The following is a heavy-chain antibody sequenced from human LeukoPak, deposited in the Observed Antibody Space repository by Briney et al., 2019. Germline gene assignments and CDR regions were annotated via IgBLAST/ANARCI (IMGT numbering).Heavy chain of an antibody. D-gene: IGHD3-3*01. CDR2: IWYDGSNK. CDR1: GFTFSSYG. CDR3: ARDLAPGGLRFLEWYHDYYGMDV. J-gene: IGHJ6*02. V-gene: IGHV3-33*08. Sequence: QPGGSLRLSCAASGFTFSSYGMHWVRQAPGKGLEWVAVIWYDGSNKYYADSVKGRFTISRDNSKNTLYLQMNSLRAEGTAVYYCARDLAPGGLRFLEWYHDYYGMDVWGQGTTVTVSS.